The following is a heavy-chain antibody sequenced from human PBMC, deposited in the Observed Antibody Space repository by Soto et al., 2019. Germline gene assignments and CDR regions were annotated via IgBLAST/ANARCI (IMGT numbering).Heavy chain of an antibody. J-gene: IGHJ5*02. CDR2: NYYSGST. V-gene: IGHV4-30-4*01. CDR1: GDSISSGDCY. Sequence: SANLSLTCTVSGDSISSGDCYWSWIRQLPGKGLEWIGYNYYSGSTYYNPSLKSPAIISLDTSKNQFSLKLSSVTAADTAVYYCARDKVPAHIHHTCFDPWGQGILVTVSS. D-gene: IGHD2-2*02. CDR3: ARDKVPAHIHHTCFDP.